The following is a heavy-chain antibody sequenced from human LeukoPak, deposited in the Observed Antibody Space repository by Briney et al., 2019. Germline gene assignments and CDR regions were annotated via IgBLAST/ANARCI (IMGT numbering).Heavy chain of an antibody. Sequence: ASVKVSCRSSGYTFTTYGITWVRQAPGQGLEWMGWISTYNGNTNYAQKLQGRVTMTTDTSTSTAYMELRSLRSDDTAMYYCARSHGGITIRNWFDPWGQGTLVTVSS. CDR3: ARSHGGITIRNWFDP. CDR1: GYTFTTYG. D-gene: IGHD3-3*01. V-gene: IGHV1-18*01. J-gene: IGHJ5*02. CDR2: ISTYNGNT.